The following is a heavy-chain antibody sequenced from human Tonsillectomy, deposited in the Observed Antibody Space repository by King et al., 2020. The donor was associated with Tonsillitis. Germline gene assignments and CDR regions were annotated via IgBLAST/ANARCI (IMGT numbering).Heavy chain of an antibody. CDR3: ARVGDCSGGSCGK. V-gene: IGHV1-2*02. CDR1: GYTFTGYD. J-gene: IGHJ4*02. CDR2: INPGSGVT. Sequence: VKLVESGAEVKKPGASVKVSCTASGYTFTGYDMHWVRQAPGQGLEWMGWINPGSGVTKYAQKFQGRVTMTRDTSISTAYMELSRLTSDDTAVYYCARVGDCSGGSCGKWGQGTLITVSS. D-gene: IGHD2-15*01.